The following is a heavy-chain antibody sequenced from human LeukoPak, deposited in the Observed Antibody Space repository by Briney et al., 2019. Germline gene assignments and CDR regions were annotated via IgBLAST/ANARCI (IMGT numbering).Heavy chain of an antibody. J-gene: IGHJ4*02. CDR1: GGFISRYD. V-gene: IGHV4-59*01. Sequence: SETLSLTCTVSGGFISRYDWSWIRQPPGKGLEWIGYLYYSGSTNYNPSLKSRVTISVDTSKNQFSLKLSSVTAADTAVYYCARVSGTSYGDYLDYWGQGPLVTVSS. CDR3: ARVSGTSYGDYLDY. CDR2: LYYSGST. D-gene: IGHD4-17*01.